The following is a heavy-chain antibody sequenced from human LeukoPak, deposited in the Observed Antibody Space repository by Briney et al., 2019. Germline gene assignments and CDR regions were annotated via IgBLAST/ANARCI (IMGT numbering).Heavy chain of an antibody. V-gene: IGHV3-53*01. CDR1: GFTVSSNY. CDR2: IYSGGST. Sequence: GGSLRLSCAASGFTVSSNYMSWVRQAPGKGLEWVSVIYSGGSTYYADSVKGRFTISRDNSKNTLYLQMNSLRAEDTAVYYCAKDRSFWSGSGAFDIWGQGTMVTVSS. J-gene: IGHJ3*02. D-gene: IGHD3-3*01. CDR3: AKDRSFWSGSGAFDI.